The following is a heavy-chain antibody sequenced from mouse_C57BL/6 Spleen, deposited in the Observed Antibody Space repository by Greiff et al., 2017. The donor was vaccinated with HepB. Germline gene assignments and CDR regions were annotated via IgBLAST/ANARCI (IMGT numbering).Heavy chain of an antibody. CDR2: IYPGDGDT. J-gene: IGHJ1*03. D-gene: IGHD1-1*01. Sequence: QVQLKESGPELVKPGASVKISCKASGYAFSSSWMNWVKQRPGKGLEWIGRIYPGDGDTNYNGKFKGKATLTADKSSSTAYMQLSSLTSEDSAVYFCATHYGSHWYFDVWGTGTTVTVSS. V-gene: IGHV1-82*01. CDR1: GYAFSSSW. CDR3: ATHYGSHWYFDV.